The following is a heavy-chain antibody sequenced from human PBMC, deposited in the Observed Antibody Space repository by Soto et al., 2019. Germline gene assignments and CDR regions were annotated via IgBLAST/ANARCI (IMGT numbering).Heavy chain of an antibody. CDR1: GFTFSSYG. CDR3: AKDRSSSYNLYYFDY. D-gene: IGHD6-6*01. J-gene: IGHJ4*02. CDR2: ISYDGSNK. Sequence: PGGSLRLSCAAYGFTFSSYGMHWVRQAPGKGLEWVAVISYDGSNKYYADSVKGRFTISRDNSKNTLYLQMNSLRAEDTAVYYCAKDRSSSYNLYYFDYWGQGTLVTVSS. V-gene: IGHV3-30*18.